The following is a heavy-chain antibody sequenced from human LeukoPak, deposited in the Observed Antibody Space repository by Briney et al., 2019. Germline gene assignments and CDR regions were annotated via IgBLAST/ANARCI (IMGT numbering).Heavy chain of an antibody. CDR1: GFTFSDSY. V-gene: IGHV3-11*03. D-gene: IGHD3/OR15-3a*01. J-gene: IGHJ4*02. Sequence: GGSLRLSCAASGFTFSDSYMSWIRQAPGKGLEWVSYTSTTGYSNYADSVEGRFTVSRDNAKNSLYPEMNSLRAEDTALYYCARTRGLGPGGFFDSWGQGSLVTVSS. CDR2: TSTTGYS. CDR3: ARTRGLGPGGFFDS.